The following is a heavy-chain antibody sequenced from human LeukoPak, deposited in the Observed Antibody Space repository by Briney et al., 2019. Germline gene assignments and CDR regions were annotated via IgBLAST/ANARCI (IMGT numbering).Heavy chain of an antibody. CDR1: GGSISSGGYY. CDR2: IYYSGST. Sequence: KSSETLSLTCTVSGGSISSGGYYWSWIRQHPGKGLEWIGYIYYSGSTYYNPSLKSRVTISVDTSKNQFSLKLSSVTAADTAVYYCASSHDYYYDSSGYYYSWGQGTLVTVSS. V-gene: IGHV4-31*03. D-gene: IGHD3-22*01. J-gene: IGHJ4*02. CDR3: ASSHDYYYDSSGYYYS.